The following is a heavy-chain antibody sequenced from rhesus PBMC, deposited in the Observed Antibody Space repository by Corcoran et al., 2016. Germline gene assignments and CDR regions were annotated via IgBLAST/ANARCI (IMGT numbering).Heavy chain of an antibody. J-gene: IGHJ4*01. V-gene: IGHV4-65*01. CDR2: FSGSSVTA. Sequence: QVQLQESGPGLVKPLEPLSPTCAVSGGSISRSNWCAWICLPPGKGLEWLGYFSGSSVTAYYNPTLKSEVTITTDASKSQFSLELGSVAAADTAVYYCVQYCTGCGCVYWGQGVLVTVSS. CDR1: GGSISRSNW. CDR3: VQYCTGCGCVY. D-gene: IGHD2-21*01.